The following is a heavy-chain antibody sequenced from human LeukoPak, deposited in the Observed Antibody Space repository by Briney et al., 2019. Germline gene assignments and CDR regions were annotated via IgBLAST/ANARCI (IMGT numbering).Heavy chain of an antibody. Sequence: SETLSLTCTVSGGSISSYYWSWIRQPAGKGLEWIGRIYSTGSTIYNPSLKSRVTMSVDTSKNQFSLRLRSVTAADTAVYYCARQIASAGTAGFDFWGQGALVTVSS. CDR2: IYSTGST. J-gene: IGHJ4*02. CDR3: ARQIASAGTAGFDF. V-gene: IGHV4-4*07. CDR1: GGSISSYY. D-gene: IGHD6-13*01.